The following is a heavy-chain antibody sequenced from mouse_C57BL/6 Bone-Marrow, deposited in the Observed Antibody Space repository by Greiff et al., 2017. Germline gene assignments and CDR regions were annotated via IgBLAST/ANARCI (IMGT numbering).Heavy chain of an antibody. D-gene: IGHD1-1*01. J-gene: IGHJ2*01. CDR3: ATGVAHVDY. V-gene: IGHV1-81*01. CDR2: IYPRSGYT. CDR1: GYTFTSYG. Sequence: VQLQQSGAELARPGASVKLSCKASGYTFTSYGISWVKQRPGQGLEWIGAIYPRSGYTYYNEKFKGKATLTADKSSSTAYMGLRSLASEDSAVYVCATGVAHVDYWGQGTTVTVSS.